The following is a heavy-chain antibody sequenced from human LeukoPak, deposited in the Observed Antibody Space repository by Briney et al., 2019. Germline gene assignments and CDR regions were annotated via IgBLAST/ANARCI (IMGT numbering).Heavy chain of an antibody. Sequence: PGGSLRLSCAASGFTFSSYGMSWVRQAPGKGLEWVSAISGSGGSTYYADSVKGRFTISRDNSKNTLYLQMNSLRAEDTAVYYCAKHYYGSGSVDYWGQGTLVTVSS. V-gene: IGHV3-23*01. CDR2: ISGSGGST. D-gene: IGHD3-10*01. CDR1: GFTFSSYG. CDR3: AKHYYGSGSVDY. J-gene: IGHJ4*02.